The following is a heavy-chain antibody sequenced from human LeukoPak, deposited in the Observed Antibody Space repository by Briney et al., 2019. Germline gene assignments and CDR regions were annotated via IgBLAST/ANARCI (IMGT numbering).Heavy chain of an antibody. Sequence: GGSLRLSCAASGFIFSNYAMSWVRQAPGKGLEWVSVIYSGGSTYYAGSVKGRFTIPRDNSKNTLYLQMNSLRAEDTAVYYCASQRIAVAGTRDYWGQGTLVTVSS. D-gene: IGHD6-19*01. CDR1: GFIFSNYA. V-gene: IGHV3-53*01. J-gene: IGHJ4*02. CDR3: ASQRIAVAGTRDY. CDR2: IYSGGST.